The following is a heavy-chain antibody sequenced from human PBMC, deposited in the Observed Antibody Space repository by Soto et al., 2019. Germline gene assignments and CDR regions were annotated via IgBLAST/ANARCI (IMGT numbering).Heavy chain of an antibody. J-gene: IGHJ4*02. CDR3: ATKTQAQLWPFDY. CDR1: GFTFSSYA. V-gene: IGHV3-23*01. Sequence: GGSLRLSCAASGFTFSSYAMSWVRQAPGKGLEWVSAISGSGGSTYDADSVKGRFTISRDNSKNTLYLQMNSLRAEDTAVYYCATKTQAQLWPFDYWGQGTLVTVSS. D-gene: IGHD5-18*01. CDR2: ISGSGGST.